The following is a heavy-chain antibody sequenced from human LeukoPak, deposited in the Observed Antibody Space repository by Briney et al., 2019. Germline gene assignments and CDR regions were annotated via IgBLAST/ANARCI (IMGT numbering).Heavy chain of an antibody. Sequence: GGSLRLSCAASGFTFSSYAMSWVRQARGRGREGVSAISGRGGSTYYADSGKGRFTISRDNSKNTLYLQMNSVRAEDTAVYYCAKDSNTGLRYFDWFPPHTGYYYYCGMDVWGQGTTVTVSS. J-gene: IGHJ6*02. V-gene: IGHV3-23*01. CDR1: GFTFSSYA. D-gene: IGHD3-9*01. CDR2: ISGRGGST. CDR3: AKDSNTGLRYFDWFPPHTGYYYYCGMDV.